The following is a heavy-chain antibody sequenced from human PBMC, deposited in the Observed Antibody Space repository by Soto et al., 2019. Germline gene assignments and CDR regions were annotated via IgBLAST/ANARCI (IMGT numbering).Heavy chain of an antibody. J-gene: IGHJ4*02. CDR2: ISNTGGNT. V-gene: IGHV3-23*01. D-gene: IGHD5-12*01. CDR3: AKGSGYDWGHFDY. Sequence: PGGSLRLSCAASGFTFSSYAMSWVRQAPGKGLEWVSFISNTGGNTYYADSVRGRFTFSRDNSKNTLYLQMNSLRAEDTAVYYCAKGSGYDWGHFDYWGQGTLVTVSS. CDR1: GFTFSSYA.